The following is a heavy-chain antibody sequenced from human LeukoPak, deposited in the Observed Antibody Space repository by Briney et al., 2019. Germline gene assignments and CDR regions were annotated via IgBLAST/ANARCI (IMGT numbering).Heavy chain of an antibody. D-gene: IGHD3-10*01. CDR2: ISHSGST. CDR3: ARHSLAVWFEELEWFDP. J-gene: IGHJ5*02. CDR1: GGSISSSSYC. V-gene: IGHV4-39*01. Sequence: SETLSLTCTVSGGSISSSSYCWGWIRQPPGKGLEWIASISHSGSTHYNPSLKSRVTISVDMSKNQFSLKLSSVTAADTAVYYCARHSLAVWFEELEWFDPWGQGTLVTVSS.